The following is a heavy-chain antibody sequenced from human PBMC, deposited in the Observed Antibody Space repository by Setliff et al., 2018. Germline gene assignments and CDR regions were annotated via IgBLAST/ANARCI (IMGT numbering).Heavy chain of an antibody. CDR3: ARGRNIAARLLDS. CDR2: IYHSGTT. V-gene: IGHV4-4*02. CDR1: GGSISSPNW. J-gene: IGHJ4*02. Sequence: SETLSLTCAVSGGSISSPNWWNWVRQPPGKGLEWIGEIYHSGTTNYNPSLKSRVSISVDTSKDQFSLKVISMTAADTAVYYCARGRNIAARLLDSWGQGTLVTVSS. D-gene: IGHD6-6*01.